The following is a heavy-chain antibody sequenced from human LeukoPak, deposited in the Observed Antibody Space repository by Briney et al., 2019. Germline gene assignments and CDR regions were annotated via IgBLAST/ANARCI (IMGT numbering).Heavy chain of an antibody. D-gene: IGHD5-18*01. CDR3: ARAITNYGYTFDY. J-gene: IGHJ4*02. Sequence: GGSLRLSCAASGFTFSSYGMSWVRQAPGKGLEWGSSISSSSSYIYYADSVKGRFTISRDNAKNSLYLQMNSLRAEDTAVYYCARAITNYGYTFDYWGQGTLVTVSS. CDR1: GFTFSSYG. CDR2: ISSSSSYI. V-gene: IGHV3-21*01.